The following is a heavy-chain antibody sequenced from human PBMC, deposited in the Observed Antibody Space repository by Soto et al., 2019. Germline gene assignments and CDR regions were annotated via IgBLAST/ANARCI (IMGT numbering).Heavy chain of an antibody. CDR3: ARSTRSGTTLDY. V-gene: IGHV4-4*02. Sequence: QVQLQESGPGLVKPSGTLSLTCAVSGGSISSSNWWSWVRQPPGKGLEWIGEIYHSGSTNYNPSLKSRVXXXVXXSKNQFALKLCSVTAADTAVYYCARSTRSGTTLDYWGQGTLVTVSS. D-gene: IGHD4-17*01. J-gene: IGHJ4*02. CDR2: IYHSGST. CDR1: GGSISSSNW.